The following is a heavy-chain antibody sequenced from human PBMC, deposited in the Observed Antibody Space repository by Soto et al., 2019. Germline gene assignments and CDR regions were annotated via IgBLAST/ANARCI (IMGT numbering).Heavy chain of an antibody. CDR3: ARMEPFGSLNWFDP. D-gene: IGHD3-10*01. Sequence: ASVKVSCKASGYSFTNNDVSWVRQATGQGLEWMGWMNPGSGDTGYAQKFQGRVTMTRDISIATAYMELSSLRSDDTAIYYCARMEPFGSLNWFDPWGQGTQVTVSS. CDR2: MNPGSGDT. CDR1: GYSFTNND. V-gene: IGHV1-8*01. J-gene: IGHJ5*02.